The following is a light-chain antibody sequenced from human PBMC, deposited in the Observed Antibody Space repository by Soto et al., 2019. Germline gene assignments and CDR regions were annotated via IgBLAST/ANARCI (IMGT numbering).Light chain of an antibody. J-gene: IGLJ1*01. Sequence: QSVLTQPASVSGSPGQSITISCTGTSSDFGGYNYVSWYQQHPGKAPKLMIYDVSNRPSGVSNRFSGSKSGNTASLTISGLQAGDEADYYCSSYTSRSTPSVFGTGTKVTVL. CDR2: DVS. CDR3: SSYTSRSTPSV. V-gene: IGLV2-14*01. CDR1: SSDFGGYNY.